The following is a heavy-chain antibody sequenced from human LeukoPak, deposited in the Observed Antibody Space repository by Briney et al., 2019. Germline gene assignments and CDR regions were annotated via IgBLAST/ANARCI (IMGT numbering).Heavy chain of an antibody. J-gene: IGHJ6*03. Sequence: GASVKVSCKASGGTFSRYAMSWVRQAPGQGLEWMGGIIPVLGTTNYAQTFQNKVTITADESTSTTYMELSSLTSEDTAVYYCATSGGDYYYYSLDVWGKGTPVTISS. CDR2: IIPVLGTT. CDR3: ATSGGDYYYYSLDV. D-gene: IGHD3-10*01. CDR1: GGTFSRYA. V-gene: IGHV1-69*13.